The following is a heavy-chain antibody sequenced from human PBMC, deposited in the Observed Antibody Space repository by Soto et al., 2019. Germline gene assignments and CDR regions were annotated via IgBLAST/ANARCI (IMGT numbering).Heavy chain of an antibody. CDR1: GFTFDDYA. CDR2: ISWNSGSI. V-gene: IGHV3-9*01. D-gene: IGHD2-15*01. Sequence: EVQLVESGGGLVQPGRSLRLSCAASGFTFDDYAMHWVRQAPGKGLEWVSGISWNSGSIGYADSVKGRFTISRDNAKNTLYLQMNSLRAEDTALYYCAKDIGSGPGSGLILWGQGTLVTVSS. J-gene: IGHJ4*02. CDR3: AKDIGSGPGSGLIL.